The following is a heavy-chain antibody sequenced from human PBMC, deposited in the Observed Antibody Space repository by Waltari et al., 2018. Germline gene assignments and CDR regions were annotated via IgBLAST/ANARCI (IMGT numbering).Heavy chain of an antibody. CDR3: ATLTMIRGVIIGFDY. D-gene: IGHD3-10*01. J-gene: IGHJ4*02. CDR2: FDPEAGET. Sequence: QVQLVQSGEEAKKPGASGKVACQGSGYTLIEFSIHWVRQAPGKGLEWMGGFDPEAGETVYAQKFQGRVTMTEVTSTDTAYMELSSLRSEDTAVYYCATLTMIRGVIIGFDYWGQGTLVTVSS. V-gene: IGHV1-24*01. CDR1: GYTLIEFS.